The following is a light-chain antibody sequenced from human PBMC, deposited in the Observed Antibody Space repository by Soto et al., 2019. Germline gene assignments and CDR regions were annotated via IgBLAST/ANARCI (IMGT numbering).Light chain of an antibody. J-gene: IGKJ5*01. CDR2: KAS. CDR3: QQHRSYPVT. Sequence: DIQMTQSPSTLSASVGDRVIVTCRASQSVSSWLAWYQHKPGKAPKLLIYKASRLESGVPSRFSGGGSGTEFTLTINSLQPDDFATYYCQQHRSYPVTFGQGTRLEIK. V-gene: IGKV1-5*03. CDR1: QSVSSW.